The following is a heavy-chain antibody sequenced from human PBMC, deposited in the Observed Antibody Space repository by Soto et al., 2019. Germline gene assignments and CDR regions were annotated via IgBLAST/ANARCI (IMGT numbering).Heavy chain of an antibody. CDR3: ARTVLGPDLLADSFVDYYYYMDV. V-gene: IGHV4-34*01. J-gene: IGHJ6*03. Sequence: PSETLSLTCAVYGGSFSGYYWSWILQPPGKGLEWIGEINHSGSTNYNPSLKSRVTISVDTSKNQFSLKLSSVTAADTAVYYCARTVLGPDLLADSFVDYYYYMDVWGQGTTVTVSS. D-gene: IGHD3-9*01. CDR1: GGSFSGYY. CDR2: INHSGST.